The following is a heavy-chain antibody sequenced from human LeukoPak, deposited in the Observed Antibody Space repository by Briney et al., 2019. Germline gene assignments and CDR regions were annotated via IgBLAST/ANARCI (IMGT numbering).Heavy chain of an antibody. Sequence: GGSLRLSCAASGFTFSSYAMSWVRQAPGKGLEWVSAISGSGDSTYYADSVKGRFTISRDNSKNTLYLQMNSLRAEDTAVYYCAKHYDYIFAASDYWGQGTLVTVSS. J-gene: IGHJ4*02. CDR1: GFTFSSYA. CDR2: ISGSGDST. V-gene: IGHV3-23*01. D-gene: IGHD3-16*01. CDR3: AKHYDYIFAASDY.